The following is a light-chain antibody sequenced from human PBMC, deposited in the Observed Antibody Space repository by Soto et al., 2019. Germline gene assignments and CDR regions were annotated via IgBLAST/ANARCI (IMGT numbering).Light chain of an antibody. CDR2: EGA. V-gene: IGLV2-23*01. J-gene: IGLJ3*02. CDR3: CSYAGGNTWV. Sequence: QSALTQPASVSGSPGQSITISCTGTSSDVGIYNLVSWYQQLPGKAPKLMIYEGAKRPSGVSNRFSGSRSGNTASLTISGLLAEDEADYYCCSYAGGNTWVFGGGTKLTV. CDR1: SSDVGIYNL.